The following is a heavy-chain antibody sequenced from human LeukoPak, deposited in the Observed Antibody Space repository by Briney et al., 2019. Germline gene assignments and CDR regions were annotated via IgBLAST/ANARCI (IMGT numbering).Heavy chain of an antibody. CDR1: GGXISSYS. V-gene: IGHV4-59*13. J-gene: IGHJ3*02. CDR2: IDYSGSS. D-gene: IGHD3-9*01. Sequence: SETLSLTCSGSGGXISSYSCTWIRQPPGKGLEWIGFIDYSGSSNYNPSLKSRVTISADPSTNHFSLNLTSVTAADTAVYFCARDHPVADWAPDIWGRGTMVTVSS. CDR3: ARDHPVADWAPDI.